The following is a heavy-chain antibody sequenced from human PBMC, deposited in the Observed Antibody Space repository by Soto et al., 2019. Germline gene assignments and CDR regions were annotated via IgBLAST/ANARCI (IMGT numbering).Heavy chain of an antibody. CDR2: IYYSGST. V-gene: IGHV4-31*03. J-gene: IGHJ6*02. CDR1: GGSISSGGYY. CDR3: ARDPRNVDTAMAQDGMDV. D-gene: IGHD5-18*01. Sequence: KPSETLSLTCTVSGGSISSGGYYWSWIRQHPGKGLEWIGYIYYSGSTYYNPSLKSRVTISVDTSKNQFSLKLSSVTAADTAVYYCARDPRNVDTAMAQDGMDVWGQGTTVTVSS.